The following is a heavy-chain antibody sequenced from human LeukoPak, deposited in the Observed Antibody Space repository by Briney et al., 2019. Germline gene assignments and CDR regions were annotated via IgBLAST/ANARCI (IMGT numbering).Heavy chain of an antibody. CDR3: ARGRNRVGYNTGNLEY. Sequence: ASVKVSCKASGYTFTSYAMHWVRQAPGQRLEWMGWINAGNGNTKYSQKFQGRVTITRDTSASTAYMELSSLRSEDTAVYYCARGRNRVGYNTGNLEYWGQGTLVTVSS. CDR2: INAGNGNT. J-gene: IGHJ4*02. CDR1: GYTFTSYA. V-gene: IGHV1-3*01. D-gene: IGHD5-24*01.